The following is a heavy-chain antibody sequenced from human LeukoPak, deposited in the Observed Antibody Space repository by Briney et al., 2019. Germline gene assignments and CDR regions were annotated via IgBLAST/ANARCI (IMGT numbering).Heavy chain of an antibody. J-gene: IGHJ6*03. CDR3: AKTYGGSYYYMDV. CDR1: GFPFINYW. CDR2: IKQDGSDK. D-gene: IGHD4-23*01. Sequence: GGSLRLSCAASGFPFINYWMSWVRQAPGKGLEWVANIKQDGSDKNYVDSVKGRFTISRDNSKNALYLQMNSLRAEDTAVYYCAKTYGGSYYYMDVWGKGTTVTVSS. V-gene: IGHV3-7*01.